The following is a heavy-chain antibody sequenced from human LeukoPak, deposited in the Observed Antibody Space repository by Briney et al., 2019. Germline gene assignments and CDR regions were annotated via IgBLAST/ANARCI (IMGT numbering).Heavy chain of an antibody. CDR1: GFTFSNYW. Sequence: QSGGSLRLSCAASGFTFSNYWMSWARQAPGKGLEWVGNINQDGRAKYYVDSVKGRFTISRDNAKNSVYLQMSSLRDEDTAVYYCASSHDSSGNDWGQGTPVTVSS. CDR3: ASSHDSSGND. V-gene: IGHV3-7*01. D-gene: IGHD3-22*01. J-gene: IGHJ4*02. CDR2: INQDGRAK.